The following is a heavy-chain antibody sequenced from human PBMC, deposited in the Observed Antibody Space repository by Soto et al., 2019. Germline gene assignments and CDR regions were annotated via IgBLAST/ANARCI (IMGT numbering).Heavy chain of an antibody. CDR3: ARDPYYYDSSGYYSLPWFDP. Sequence: ASVKVSCKASGYTFTSYYMHWVRQAPGQGLEWMGIISPSGGSTSYAQKFQGRVTMTRDTSTSTVYMELSSLRSEDTAVYYCARDPYYYDSSGYYSLPWFDPWGQGTLVTVSS. CDR2: ISPSGGST. D-gene: IGHD3-22*01. V-gene: IGHV1-46*01. J-gene: IGHJ5*02. CDR1: GYTFTSYY.